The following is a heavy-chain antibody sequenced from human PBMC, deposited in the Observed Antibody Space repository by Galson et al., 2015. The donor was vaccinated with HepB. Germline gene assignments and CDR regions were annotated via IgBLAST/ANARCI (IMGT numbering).Heavy chain of an antibody. Sequence: LTCTVSGGSISSGSYYWSWIRQPAGKGLEWIGRIYTSGSTNYNPSLKSRVTISVDTSKNQFSLKLSSVTAADTAVYYCARDNYYDSSGADYWGQGTLVTVSS. CDR1: GGSISSGSYY. D-gene: IGHD3-22*01. CDR3: ARDNYYDSSGADY. CDR2: IYTSGST. V-gene: IGHV4-61*02. J-gene: IGHJ4*02.